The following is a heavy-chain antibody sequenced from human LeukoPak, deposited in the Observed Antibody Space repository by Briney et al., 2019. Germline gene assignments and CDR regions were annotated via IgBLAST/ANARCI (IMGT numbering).Heavy chain of an antibody. CDR1: GFTFSNYW. J-gene: IGHJ4*02. D-gene: IGHD1-26*01. CDR2: IKQDESEK. CDR3: ARDKIVGVSKFDY. V-gene: IGHV3-7*01. Sequence: GGSLRLSCAVSGFTFSNYWMSWVRQAPGKGLEWVAHIKQDESEKYYVDSVKGRFTISRDNAKNSLYLQMNSLRAEDTAIYYCARDKIVGVSKFDYWGQGTLVTVSS.